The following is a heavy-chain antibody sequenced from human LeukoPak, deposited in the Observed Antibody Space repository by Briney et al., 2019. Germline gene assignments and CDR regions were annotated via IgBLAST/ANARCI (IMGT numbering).Heavy chain of an antibody. J-gene: IGHJ3*02. Sequence: SETLSLTYTVSGGSISSGDYYWSWIRQPPGKGLEWIGYIYYSGSTYYNPSLKSRVAISVDTSKNQFSLNLSSVTAADTAVYYCARLTDLGLPDAFDIWGRGTLVTVSS. CDR3: ARLTDLGLPDAFDI. CDR1: GGSISSGDYY. CDR2: IYYSGST. D-gene: IGHD4/OR15-4a*01. V-gene: IGHV4-30-4*01.